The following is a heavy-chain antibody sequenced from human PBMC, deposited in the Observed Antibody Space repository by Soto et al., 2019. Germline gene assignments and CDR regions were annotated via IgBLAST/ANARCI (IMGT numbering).Heavy chain of an antibody. J-gene: IGHJ5*02. Sequence: KTSETLSLTCTVSGGSISSGGYYWSWIRQHPGKGLEWIEYIYYSGSTYYNPSLKSRVTISVDTSKNQFSLKLSSVTAADTAVYYCARTMTTVVTPCFWFDPWGQGTLVTVSS. CDR3: ARTMTTVVTPCFWFDP. D-gene: IGHD4-17*01. CDR2: IYYSGST. V-gene: IGHV4-31*03. CDR1: GGSISSGGYY.